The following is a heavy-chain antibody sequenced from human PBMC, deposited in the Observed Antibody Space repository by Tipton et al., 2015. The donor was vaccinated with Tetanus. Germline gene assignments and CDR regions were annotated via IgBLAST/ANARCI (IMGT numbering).Heavy chain of an antibody. J-gene: IGHJ4*02. V-gene: IGHV4-31*03. CDR2: IYYTGST. Sequence: TLSLTCSYSGGSISSGGSYWSWIRQHPANGLEWIGFIYYTGSTDYTPSLRSRVTISLDMSANQFSLQLSSVTAADTAVYFCARGGTMVHGVILQDHFYYWGQGTLVTVSS. D-gene: IGHD3-10*01. CDR1: GGSISSGGSY. CDR3: ARGGTMVHGVILQDHFYY.